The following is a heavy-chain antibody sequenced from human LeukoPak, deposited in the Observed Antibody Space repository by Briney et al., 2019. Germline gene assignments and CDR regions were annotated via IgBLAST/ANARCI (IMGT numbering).Heavy chain of an antibody. J-gene: IGHJ4*02. V-gene: IGHV1-18*01. CDR1: GYTFTSYG. D-gene: IGHD3-22*01. CDR3: ARANYYDSSGYYG. Sequence: ASVKVSCKASGYTFTSYGISGVRQAPGQGREWMGWISAYNGNTNYAQKLQGRVNMTTDTSQSTAYMELRSLRSDDTAVYYCARANYYDSSGYYGWGQGTLVTVSS. CDR2: ISAYNGNT.